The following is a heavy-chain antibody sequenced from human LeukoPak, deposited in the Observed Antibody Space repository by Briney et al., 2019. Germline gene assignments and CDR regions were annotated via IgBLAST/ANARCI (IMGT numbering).Heavy chain of an antibody. D-gene: IGHD6-19*01. V-gene: IGHV1-69*13. CDR2: IIPIFGTA. CDR1: GGTFSRYA. J-gene: IGHJ5*02. Sequence: SVKVSCKASGGTFSRYAISWVRQAPGQGLEWMGGIIPIFGTANYAQKFQGRVTITADESTSTAYMELSSLRSEDTAVYYCARAVAAHNWFDPWGQGTLVTVSS. CDR3: ARAVAAHNWFDP.